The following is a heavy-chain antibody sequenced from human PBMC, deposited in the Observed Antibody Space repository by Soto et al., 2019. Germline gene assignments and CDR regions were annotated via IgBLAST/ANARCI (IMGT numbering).Heavy chain of an antibody. D-gene: IGHD1-26*01. J-gene: IGHJ4*02. CDR2: IWYESSNK. CDR1: GFTFSTNV. Sequence: QVQLVESGGGVVQPGRSLRLSCAASGFTFSTNVIHWVRQAPGKGLEWVAVIWYESSNKYYAYSVKGRFTISRDNSKNVVYLEMDSLKGEDTAVYCCARDGVGKSIDFWGQGTLVTVSS. V-gene: IGHV3-33*01. CDR3: ARDGVGKSIDF.